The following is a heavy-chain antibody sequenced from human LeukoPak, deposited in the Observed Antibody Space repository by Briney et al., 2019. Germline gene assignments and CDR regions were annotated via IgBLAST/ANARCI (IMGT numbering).Heavy chain of an antibody. J-gene: IGHJ6*04. V-gene: IGHV3-7*03. CDR3: ARDGRGFGELLWYYYYYGMDV. CDR1: GFTFSSYW. CDR2: IKQDGSEK. D-gene: IGHD3-10*01. Sequence: GGSLRLSCAASGFTFSSYWMSWVRQAPGKGLEWVANIKQDGSEKYYVDSVKGRFIISRDNAKNSPYLQMNSLRAEDTAVYYCARDGRGFGELLWYYYYYGMDVWGKGTTVTVSS.